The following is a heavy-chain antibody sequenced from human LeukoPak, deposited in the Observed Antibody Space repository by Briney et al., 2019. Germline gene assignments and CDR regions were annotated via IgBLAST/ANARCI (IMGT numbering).Heavy chain of an antibody. CDR2: INHSGST. J-gene: IGHJ4*02. V-gene: IGHV4-34*01. Sequence: PSETLSLTCTVSGGSISPYYWSWIRQPPGKGLEWIGEINHSGSTNYNPSLKSRVTISVDTSKNQFSLKLSSVSAADTAVYYCARDLGYSGSGTYYSYSFDSWGQGTLVTVSS. CDR1: GGSISPYY. D-gene: IGHD3-10*01. CDR3: ARDLGYSGSGTYYSYSFDS.